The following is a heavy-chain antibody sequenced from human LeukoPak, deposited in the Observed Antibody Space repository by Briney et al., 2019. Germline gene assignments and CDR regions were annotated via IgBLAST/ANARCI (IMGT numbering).Heavy chain of an antibody. Sequence: SETLSLTCAVYGGSFSGYYWSWIRQPPGKGLEWIGEINHSGSTNYNPSLKSRVTISVDTSKNQFSLKLSSVTAADTAVYDCARNVVRGVINYWGQGTLVTVSS. CDR3: ARNVVRGVINY. D-gene: IGHD3-10*01. CDR1: GGSFSGYY. V-gene: IGHV4-34*01. J-gene: IGHJ4*02. CDR2: INHSGST.